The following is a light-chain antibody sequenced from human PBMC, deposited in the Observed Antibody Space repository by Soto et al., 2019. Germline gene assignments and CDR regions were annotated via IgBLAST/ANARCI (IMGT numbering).Light chain of an antibody. CDR2: SAS. CDR1: ERVSTN. V-gene: IGKV3-15*01. J-gene: IGKJ1*01. CDR3: QQYNNLPPT. Sequence: DIVMTQSPLTVSVSPGESATLSCRASERVSTNLAWYQQTPGQAPRLLIYSASRRPTDIPVRFSGSGSGAEFTLTISSLQSEDFAIYYCQQYNNLPPTFGQGTKVDVK.